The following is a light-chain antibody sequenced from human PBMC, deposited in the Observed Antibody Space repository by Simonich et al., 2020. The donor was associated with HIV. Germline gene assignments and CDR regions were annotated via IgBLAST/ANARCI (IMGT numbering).Light chain of an antibody. V-gene: IGLV2-8*01. CDR1: SSDVGGYNY. CDR2: EVS. Sequence: QSALTQPPSASGSPGQSVTISCTGTSSDVGGYNYVSWYQQHPGKAPKLMIYEVSKRPFGVPDRCSGSKSGHTASLTVSGLQAEDEADYYCSSYAGSNNVVFGGGTKLTVL. CDR3: SSYAGSNNVV. J-gene: IGLJ2*01.